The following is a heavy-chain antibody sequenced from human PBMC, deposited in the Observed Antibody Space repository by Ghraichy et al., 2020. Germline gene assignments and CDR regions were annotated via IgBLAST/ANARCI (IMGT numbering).Heavy chain of an antibody. V-gene: IGHV4-59*01. CDR2: IYYSGST. J-gene: IGHJ6*02. CDR1: GGSISSYY. D-gene: IGHD6-19*01. CDR3: ARSSPDSSGWYGLNYYYYYGMAV. Sequence: SQTLSLTCTVSGGSISSYYWSWIRQPPGKGLEWIGYIYYSGSTNYNPSLKSRVTISVDTSKNQFSLKLSSVTAADTAVYYCARSSPDSSGWYGLNYYYYYGMAVRRPGTTVTVSS.